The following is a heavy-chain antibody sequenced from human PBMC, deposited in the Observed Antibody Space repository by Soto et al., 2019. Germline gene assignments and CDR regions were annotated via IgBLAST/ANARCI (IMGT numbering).Heavy chain of an antibody. Sequence: GGSLRLSCAASGFTFSSYWMHWVRQAPGKGLVWVSRINSDGSSTSYADSVKGRFTISRDNAKNTLYLQMNSLRAEDTAVYYCARAQYYDYVWGSYRIFDIWGQGTMVTVSS. CDR2: INSDGSST. V-gene: IGHV3-74*01. J-gene: IGHJ3*02. CDR1: GFTFSSYW. CDR3: ARAQYYDYVWGSYRIFDI. D-gene: IGHD3-16*02.